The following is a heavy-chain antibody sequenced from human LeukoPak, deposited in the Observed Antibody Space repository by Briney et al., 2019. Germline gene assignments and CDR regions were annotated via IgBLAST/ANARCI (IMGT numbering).Heavy chain of an antibody. V-gene: IGHV3-30*03. J-gene: IGHJ4*02. D-gene: IGHD6-19*01. CDR1: GFTFSSYG. Sequence: GRSLRLSCAASGFTFSSYGMHWVRQAPGKGLEWVAVISYDGSNKYYADSVKGRFTISRDNSKNTLYLQMNSLRAEDTAVYYCARTSSGWDFDYWGQGTLVTVSS. CDR2: ISYDGSNK. CDR3: ARTSSGWDFDY.